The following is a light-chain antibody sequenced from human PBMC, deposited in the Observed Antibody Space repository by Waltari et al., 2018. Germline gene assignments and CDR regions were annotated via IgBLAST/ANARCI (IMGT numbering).Light chain of an antibody. Sequence: QLVLTQSPSASASLGASVKLTCTLDSGHSSHVIAWHQQKPEKGPRFLMKVNSDGSHTKGDEIPDRFSGSSSGPERYLTISSVQSEDEADYYCQTGGHGTWVFGGGTKLTVL. V-gene: IGLV4-69*01. J-gene: IGLJ3*02. CDR2: VNSDGSH. CDR1: SGHSSHV. CDR3: QTGGHGTWV.